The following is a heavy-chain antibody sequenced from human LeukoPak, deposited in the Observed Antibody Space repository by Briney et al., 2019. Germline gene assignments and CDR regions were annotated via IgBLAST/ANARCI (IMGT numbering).Heavy chain of an antibody. CDR3: AKEYSGTFSPFPSYFDC. J-gene: IGHJ4*02. CDR1: GFTFSSYA. V-gene: IGHV3-23*01. CDR2: ISGSGGST. Sequence: GGSLRLSCVVSGFTFSSYAMSWVRQAPGKGLEWVSGISGSGGSTYYADSVKGRFTISRDNTKNTLYLQMNSLRAEDTAVYYCAKEYSGTFSPFPSYFDCWGQGTLVTVSS. D-gene: IGHD1-26*01.